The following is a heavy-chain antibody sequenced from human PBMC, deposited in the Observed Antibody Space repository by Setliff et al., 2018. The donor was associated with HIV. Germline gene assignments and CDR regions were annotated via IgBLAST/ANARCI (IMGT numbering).Heavy chain of an antibody. D-gene: IGHD6-19*01. CDR1: GGSFSGYY. CDR2: IHTTGSI. Sequence: PSETLSLTCAVYGGSFSGYYWNWIRQPAGKGLEWIGHIHTTGSITYNPSLRSRVTISLDTSKNQVSLSLASVTAADTAVYCCARDGGGSGWSLGEFDFWGQGTLVTVSS. CDR3: ARDGGGSGWSLGEFDF. V-gene: IGHV4-4*07. J-gene: IGHJ4*02.